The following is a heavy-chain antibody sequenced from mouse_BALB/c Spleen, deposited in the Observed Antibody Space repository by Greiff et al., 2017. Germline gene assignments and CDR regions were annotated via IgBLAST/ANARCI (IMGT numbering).Heavy chain of an antibody. Sequence: VKLMESGPGLVAPSQSLSITCTVSGFSLTSYGVHWVRQPPGKGLEWLGVIWAGGSTNYNSALMSRLSISKDNSKSQVFLKMNSLQTDDTAMYYCARGPYYDYPFFDYWGQGTTLTVSS. J-gene: IGHJ2*01. CDR1: GFSLTSYG. CDR3: ARGPYYDYPFFDY. CDR2: IWAGGST. D-gene: IGHD2-4*01. V-gene: IGHV2-9*02.